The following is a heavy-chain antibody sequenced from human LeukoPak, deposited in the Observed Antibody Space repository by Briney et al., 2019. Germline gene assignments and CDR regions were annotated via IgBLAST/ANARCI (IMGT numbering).Heavy chain of an antibody. J-gene: IGHJ5*02. CDR2: ISSSGSTI. D-gene: IGHD4-17*01. CDR1: GFTFSSYN. CDR3: ARGLSKTTVTTSGKGFDP. Sequence: GGSLRLSCAASGFTFSSYNMNWVRQAPGKGLEWVSYISSSGSTIYYADSVKGRFTISRDNAKNSLYLQMNSLRAEDTAVYYCARGLSKTTVTTSGKGFDPWGQGTLVTVSS. V-gene: IGHV3-48*04.